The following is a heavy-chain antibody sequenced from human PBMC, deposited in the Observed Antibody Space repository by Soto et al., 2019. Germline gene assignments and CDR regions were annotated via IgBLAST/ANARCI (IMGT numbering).Heavy chain of an antibody. V-gene: IGHV1-69*12. Sequence: QVQLVQSGDEVKKPGSSVKVSCKASGGTFSSYAISWVRQAPGQGLEWMGGIIPIFGTANYAQKFQVRVRISANESTSTAYMEVSSRSSEDTAVYYCARDLHLGAAASLKYNWFDPWGQGTLVTVSS. CDR2: IIPIFGTA. D-gene: IGHD3-16*01. J-gene: IGHJ5*02. CDR3: ARDLHLGAAASLKYNWFDP. CDR1: GGTFSSYA.